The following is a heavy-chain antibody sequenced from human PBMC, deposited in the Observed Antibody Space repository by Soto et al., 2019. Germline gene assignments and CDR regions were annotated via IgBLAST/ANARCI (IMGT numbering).Heavy chain of an antibody. CDR2: IIPIPGTA. D-gene: IGHD2-2*01. V-gene: IGHV1-69*01. CDR3: ARSQGSSTSLEIYYYYYYGMDV. J-gene: IGHJ6*02. Sequence: QVQLVQSGAEVKKPGSSVKVSCKASGGTFGSYAISWVRQAPGQGLEWMGGIIPIPGTANYAQKFQGRGTIAADESTSTAYMELSSLRSEDTAVYYCARSQGSSTSLEIYYYYYYGMDVWGQGTTVTASS. CDR1: GGTFGSYA.